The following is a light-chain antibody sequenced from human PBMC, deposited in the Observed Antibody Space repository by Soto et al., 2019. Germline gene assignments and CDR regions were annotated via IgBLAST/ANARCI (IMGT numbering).Light chain of an antibody. V-gene: IGKV3-15*01. CDR3: QQYNNWPRP. Sequence: EIVMTQSPATLSVSPGERATLSFRASQSVSSNLAWYQQKPGQAPRLLIYGASARATGIPARFSGSGSGTEFTLTISSLQSEDIAVYYCQQYNNWPRPFGQGTKVDI. CDR1: QSVSSN. CDR2: GAS. J-gene: IGKJ1*01.